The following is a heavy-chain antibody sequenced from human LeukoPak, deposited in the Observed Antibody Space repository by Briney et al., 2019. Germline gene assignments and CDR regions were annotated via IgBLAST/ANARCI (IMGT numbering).Heavy chain of an antibody. CDR1: GYTFTSYY. D-gene: IGHD6-19*01. Sequence: ASVKVSCKASGYTFTSYYVHWVRQAPGQGLEWMGKINPNSGSTSYAQKFQGRVTMTRDTSTSTAYMELRSLRSDDTAVYYCARGRRLDYYYYGMDVWGQGTTVTVSS. J-gene: IGHJ6*02. CDR3: ARGRRLDYYYYGMDV. CDR2: INPNSGST. V-gene: IGHV1-46*01.